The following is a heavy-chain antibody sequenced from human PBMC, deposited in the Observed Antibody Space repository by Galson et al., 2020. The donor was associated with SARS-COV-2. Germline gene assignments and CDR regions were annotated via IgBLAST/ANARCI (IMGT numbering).Heavy chain of an antibody. CDR2: IYDTGNT. CDR3: TRAKKVLLFLDMAGYFDY. D-gene: IGHD3-3*01. V-gene: IGHV4-61*02. CDR1: GDSISGPSYH. J-gene: IGHJ4*02. Sequence: SETLSLTCSVSGDSISGPSYHWNWIRQPAGKGLEWIGRIYDTGNTDYNPSLKSRVAISIDRSKNQFSLKLRSVTAADTAVYYCTRAKKVLLFLDMAGYFDYWGQGTRVTVSS.